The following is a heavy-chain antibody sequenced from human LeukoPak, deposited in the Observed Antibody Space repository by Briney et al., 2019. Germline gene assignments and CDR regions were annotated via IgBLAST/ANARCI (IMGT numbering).Heavy chain of an antibody. V-gene: IGHV3-23*01. CDR1: GFTFSTYA. CDR2: ISVSAGST. J-gene: IGHJ5*02. D-gene: IGHD3-10*01. CDR3: AKDSGDLWFGGFPSA. Sequence: GGSLRLSCAASGFTFSTYAMSWVRQAPGKGLEWVSAISVSAGSTYYADSVKGRFTISRDNSKNTLYLQMNSLRAEDTALYYCAKDSGDLWFGGFPSAWGQGTLVTVSS.